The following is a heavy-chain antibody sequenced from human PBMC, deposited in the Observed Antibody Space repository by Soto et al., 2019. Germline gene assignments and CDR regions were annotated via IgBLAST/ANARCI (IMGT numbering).Heavy chain of an antibody. V-gene: IGHV3-48*01. CDR3: ARVSATGTSYYYYYYMDV. CDR2: ISSSSSTI. J-gene: IGHJ6*03. CDR1: GFTFSSYS. Sequence: GSLRLSCAASGFTFSSYSMNWVRQAPGKGLEWASYISSSSSTIYYADSVKGRFTISRDNAKNSLYLQMNSLRAEDTAVYYCARVSATGTSYYYYYYMDVWGKGTTVTVSS. D-gene: IGHD1-1*01.